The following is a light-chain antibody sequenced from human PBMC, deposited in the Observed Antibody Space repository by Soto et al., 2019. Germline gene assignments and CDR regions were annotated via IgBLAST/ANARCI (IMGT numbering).Light chain of an antibody. CDR2: RAS. V-gene: IGKV1-5*03. CDR1: QSISSR. J-gene: IGKJ2*02. CDR3: QEYDGHCT. Sequence: DIQMTQSPSTLSASVGDRVTITCRASQSISSRLAWYQQKAGKAPKLLIYRASNLESGVPSRFSGSGSGTEFTLTISSLQPDDFATYFCQEYDGHCTFGQGTKLEIK.